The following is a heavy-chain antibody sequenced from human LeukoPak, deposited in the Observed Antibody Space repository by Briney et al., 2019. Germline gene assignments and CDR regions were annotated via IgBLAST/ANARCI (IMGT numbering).Heavy chain of an antibody. Sequence: PGGSLRLSCAASGFTFSNYWMHWVRRAPGKGLVWVSRINSDGSSRNYADSVKGRFTISRDSDKNTLYLQMSSLRAEDTAVYYCASASSHRIAAGGDYWGQGTLVTVSS. D-gene: IGHD6-13*01. CDR2: INSDGSSR. J-gene: IGHJ4*02. CDR1: GFTFSNYW. CDR3: ASASSHRIAAGGDY. V-gene: IGHV3-74*01.